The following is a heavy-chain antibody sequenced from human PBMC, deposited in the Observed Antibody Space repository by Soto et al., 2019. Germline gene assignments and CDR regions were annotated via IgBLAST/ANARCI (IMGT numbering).Heavy chain of an antibody. CDR2: VYYTGST. Sequence: SETLSLSCSFSGGSMSGSYWSWIGQSPGSGLEWLGYVYYTGSTNYSPSLRSLFSISVDTSKNEFSLRLSSVTAADTAVYFCARSVAVPGAHIDYWGQGTQVTVSS. J-gene: IGHJ4*02. CDR3: ARSVAVPGAHIDY. V-gene: IGHV4-59*01. D-gene: IGHD6-19*01. CDR1: GGSMSGSY.